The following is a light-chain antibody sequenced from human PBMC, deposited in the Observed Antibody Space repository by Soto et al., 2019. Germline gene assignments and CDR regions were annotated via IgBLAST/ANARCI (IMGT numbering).Light chain of an antibody. CDR3: QQRSDWPPT. J-gene: IGKJ5*01. CDR1: QSLRNY. CDR2: DAS. Sequence: LSPGDTATLSCRATQSLRNYLAWYQQKLGQAPRLLIYDASKRATGIPARFSGSGSGTDFTLTISSLEPEDFAVYFCQQRSDWPPTFGQGTRLEIK. V-gene: IGKV3-11*01.